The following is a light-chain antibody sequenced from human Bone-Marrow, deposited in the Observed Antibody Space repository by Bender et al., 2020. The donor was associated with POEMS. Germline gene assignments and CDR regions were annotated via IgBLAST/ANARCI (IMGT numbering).Light chain of an antibody. CDR1: GSAVGAYNL. V-gene: IGLV2-23*01. CDR3: CSYAGTSSWV. Sequence: QSALTQPASVSGSPGQSITISCTGTGSAVGAYNLVSWYQQYPGKAPKLLIYEDAKRPSGVSNRFSGSKSGNTASLTISALQPEDEADYYCCSYAGTSSWVFGGGTKLTVL. J-gene: IGLJ3*02. CDR2: EDA.